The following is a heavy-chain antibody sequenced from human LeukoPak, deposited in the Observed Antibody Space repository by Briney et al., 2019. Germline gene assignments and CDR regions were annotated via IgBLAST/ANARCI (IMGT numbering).Heavy chain of an antibody. V-gene: IGHV3-48*01. CDR1: GFPFIEYS. CDR2: IGIDSGNT. D-gene: IGHD1-1*01. Sequence: GGSLRLSCTASGFPFIEYSLNWVRQAPGKGLEWISYIGIDSGNTKYADSVRGRFTISADKAKNSLYLQMNSLRVEDTAVYYCARDHNYAFDNWGQGTLVSVAS. J-gene: IGHJ4*02. CDR3: ARDHNYAFDN.